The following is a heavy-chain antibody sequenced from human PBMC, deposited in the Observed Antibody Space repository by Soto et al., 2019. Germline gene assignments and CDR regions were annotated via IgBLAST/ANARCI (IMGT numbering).Heavy chain of an antibody. CDR2: IYYSGST. CDR3: ARLRWETEHNLFAP. Sequence: TLSLTCTVSGGSISSGGYYWSWIRQHPGKGLEWIGYIYYSGSTYYNPSLKSRVTISVDTSKNQFSLKLSSVTAADTAVYFCARLRWETEHNLFAPRGQGALVTVSS. CDR1: GGSISSGGYY. D-gene: IGHD4-17*01. V-gene: IGHV4-31*03. J-gene: IGHJ5*02.